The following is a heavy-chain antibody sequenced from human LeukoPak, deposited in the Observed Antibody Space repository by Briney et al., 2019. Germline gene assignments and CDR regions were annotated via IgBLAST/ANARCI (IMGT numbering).Heavy chain of an antibody. CDR2: FYYSRST. Sequence: PSETLSLTCAVSGGSISSYYWSWIRQPPGKGLEWIGFFYYSRSTNYNPSLKSRVTISVDTSKNHFSLKLSSVTAADTAVYYYARGPGGYSYGYYFDYWGQGTLVTVSS. CDR3: ARGPGGYSYGYYFDY. V-gene: IGHV4-59*01. J-gene: IGHJ4*02. D-gene: IGHD5-18*01. CDR1: GGSISSYY.